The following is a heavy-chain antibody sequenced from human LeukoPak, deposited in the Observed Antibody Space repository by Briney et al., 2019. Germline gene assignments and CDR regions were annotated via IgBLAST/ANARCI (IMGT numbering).Heavy chain of an antibody. CDR1: GGSLSSYY. D-gene: IGHD6-13*01. V-gene: IGHV4-59*01. CDR2: IYYSGST. J-gene: IGHJ4*02. Sequence: KASETLSLTCTVSGGSLSSYYWSWIRQPPGKGLEWIGYIYYSGSTNHNPSLKSRVTISVDTSKNQFSLKVTSVIAADTAVYYCARGTITAPGTFDYWGQGTLVTVSS. CDR3: ARGTITAPGTFDY.